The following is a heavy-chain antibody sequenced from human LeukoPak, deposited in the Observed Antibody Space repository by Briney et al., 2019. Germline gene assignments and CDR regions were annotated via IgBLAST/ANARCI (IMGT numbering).Heavy chain of an antibody. CDR1: GGSFSGYY. D-gene: IGHD2-2*01. CDR3: ARENLGYCSSTSCHNWFDP. Sequence: SETLSLTCAVYGGSFSGYYWGWIRQPPGKGLEWIGSIYHSGSTYYNPSLKSRVTISVDTSKNQFSLKLSSVTAADTAVYYCARENLGYCSSTSCHNWFDPWGQGTLVTVSS. CDR2: IYHSGST. J-gene: IGHJ5*02. V-gene: IGHV4-38-2*02.